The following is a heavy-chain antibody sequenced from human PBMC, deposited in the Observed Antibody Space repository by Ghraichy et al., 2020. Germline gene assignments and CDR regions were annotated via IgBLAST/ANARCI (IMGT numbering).Heavy chain of an antibody. CDR1: GGSISSSSYY. CDR3: ARQTGHPKFEEYYYGMDV. V-gene: IGHV4-39*01. J-gene: IGHJ6*02. Sequence: ESLNISCTVSGGSISSSSYYWGWIRQPPGKGLEWIGSIYYSGSTYYNPSLKSRVTISVDTSKNQFSLKLSSVTAADTAVYYCARQTGHPKFEEYYYGMDVWGQGTTVTVSS. CDR2: IYYSGST. D-gene: IGHD3-10*01.